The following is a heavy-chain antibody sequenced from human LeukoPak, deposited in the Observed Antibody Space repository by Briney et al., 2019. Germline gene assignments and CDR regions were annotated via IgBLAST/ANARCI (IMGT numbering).Heavy chain of an antibody. Sequence: SGGSLRLSCEASGFTFDDYGMSWVRQAPGKGQEWVSGINWNGGRTGYADSVKGRFTISRDNAKNSLYPHMNSLRAEDTALYYCARVGDSPGFDYWGQGTLVTVFS. CDR1: GFTFDDYG. D-gene: IGHD2-21*01. J-gene: IGHJ4*02. V-gene: IGHV3-20*04. CDR3: ARVGDSPGFDY. CDR2: INWNGGRT.